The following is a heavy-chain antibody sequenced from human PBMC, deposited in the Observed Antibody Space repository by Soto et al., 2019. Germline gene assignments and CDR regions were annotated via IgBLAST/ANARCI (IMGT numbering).Heavy chain of an antibody. J-gene: IGHJ4*02. V-gene: IGHV3-49*04. D-gene: IGHD2-21*02. CDR1: GFTFGHLA. CDR2: IRSKTYGGTT. Sequence: PGGSLRLSCATSGFTFGHLAMSWVRQAPGKGLEWLGFIRSKTYGGTTEYAASVKGRFTVSRDDSKSIAYLQMNSLNTEDTAVYYCIKCGGDCYSSDYWGQGTQVTVSS. CDR3: IKCGGDCYSSDY.